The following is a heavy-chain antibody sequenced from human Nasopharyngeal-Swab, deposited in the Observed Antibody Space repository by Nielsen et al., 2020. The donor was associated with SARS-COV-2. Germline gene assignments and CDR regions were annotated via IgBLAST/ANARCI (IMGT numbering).Heavy chain of an antibody. Sequence: GGSLRLSCAASGFTFSDYYMSWIRQAPGKGLEWVSYISSSGSTIYYADSVKGRFTISRDNAKNSLYLQMNSLRAEDTAVYYCARVTWIQLWLGYFDYWGQGTLVTVSS. D-gene: IGHD5-18*01. CDR2: ISSSGSTI. CDR3: ARVTWIQLWLGYFDY. CDR1: GFTFSDYY. V-gene: IGHV3-11*04. J-gene: IGHJ4*02.